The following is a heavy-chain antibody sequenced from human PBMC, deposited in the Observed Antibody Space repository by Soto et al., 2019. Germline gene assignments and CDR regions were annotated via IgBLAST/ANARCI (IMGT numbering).Heavy chain of an antibody. CDR1: GFTFSSYS. J-gene: IGHJ3*02. CDR2: LSTSSSTI. Sequence: GGSLRLSCAASGFTFSSYSMNWVRQAPGKGLAWVSYLSTSSSTIYYADSVKGRLTISRDNAKNSLYLQMNSLRAEDTAVYYCARGSYSAVIVGATIAFYIWGQGTRVTVSS. CDR3: ARGSYSAVIVGATIAFYI. V-gene: IGHV3-48*01. D-gene: IGHD1-26*01.